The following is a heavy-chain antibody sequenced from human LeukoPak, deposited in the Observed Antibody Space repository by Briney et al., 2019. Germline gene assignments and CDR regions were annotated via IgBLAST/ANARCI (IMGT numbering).Heavy chain of an antibody. CDR1: GYTFTGYY. V-gene: IGHV1-2*02. CDR2: LNPNSVGT. D-gene: IGHD3-22*01. Sequence: GPSVKVACKASGYTFTGYYMHWVRQAPGQALDFFAWLNPNSVGTNYAQKFQGRVTMTRDTSISTAYMELSRLRSDDTAVYYCARGRSQYWYYDSSGYTHFDYWGQGTLVTVSS. CDR3: ARGRSQYWYYDSSGYTHFDY. J-gene: IGHJ4*02.